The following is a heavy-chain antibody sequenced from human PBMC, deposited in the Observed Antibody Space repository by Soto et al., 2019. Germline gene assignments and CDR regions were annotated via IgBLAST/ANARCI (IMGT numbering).Heavy chain of an antibody. Sequence: PGGSLRLSCAASGFTFSSYAMSWVRQAPGKGLEWVSAISGSGGSTYYADSVKGRFTISRDNSKNTLYLQMNSLRAEDTAVYYCAKGEYYYDSSGYLGPFDYRGQGTLVTVSS. D-gene: IGHD3-22*01. CDR1: GFTFSSYA. CDR3: AKGEYYYDSSGYLGPFDY. V-gene: IGHV3-23*01. J-gene: IGHJ4*02. CDR2: ISGSGGST.